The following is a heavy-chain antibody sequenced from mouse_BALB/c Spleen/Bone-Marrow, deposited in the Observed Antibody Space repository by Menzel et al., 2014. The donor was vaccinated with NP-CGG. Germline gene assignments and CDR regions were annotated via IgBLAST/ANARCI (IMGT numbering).Heavy chain of an antibody. V-gene: IGHV1-26*01. CDR1: GYTFTDYY. Sequence: VHVKQSGPELVKPGASVKMSCKASGYTFTDYYMKWVKQSHGKNLEWIGDINPNNGDTFYNQKFKGKATLTVDTSSSTAYMQLNSLTSEDSAVYYCVTKGSSGYGLFAYWGQGTLVTVSA. CDR3: VTKGSSGYGLFAY. J-gene: IGHJ3*01. D-gene: IGHD3-1*01. CDR2: INPNNGDT.